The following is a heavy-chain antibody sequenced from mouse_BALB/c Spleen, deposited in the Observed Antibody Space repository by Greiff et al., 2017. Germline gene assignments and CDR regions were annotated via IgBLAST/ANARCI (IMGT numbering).Heavy chain of an antibody. J-gene: IGHJ3*01. CDR2: ISNGGGST. V-gene: IGHV5-12-2*01. D-gene: IGHD2-4*01. CDR1: GFTFSSYT. CDR3: ARQGGYDYDGFAY. Sequence: EVKLQESGGGLVQPGGSLKLSCAASGFTFSSYTMSWVRQTPEKRLEWVAYISNGGGSTYYPDTVKGRFTISRDNAKNTLYLQMSSLKSEDTAMYYCARQGGYDYDGFAYWGQGTLVTVSA.